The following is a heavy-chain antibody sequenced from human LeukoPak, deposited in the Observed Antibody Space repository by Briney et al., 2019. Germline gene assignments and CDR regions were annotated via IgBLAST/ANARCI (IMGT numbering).Heavy chain of an antibody. V-gene: IGHV3-23*01. Sequence: GGSLRLSCAASGFTFSSYGMSWVRQAPGKGLEWVSLISGSGSSTYYADSVKGRFTISRDNSKNTLRLQMNSLRAEDTAVYYCAKRGFIAGNPTDFDYWGQGTLVTVSS. CDR2: ISGSGSST. J-gene: IGHJ4*02. CDR3: AKRGFIAGNPTDFDY. CDR1: GFTFSSYG. D-gene: IGHD6-13*01.